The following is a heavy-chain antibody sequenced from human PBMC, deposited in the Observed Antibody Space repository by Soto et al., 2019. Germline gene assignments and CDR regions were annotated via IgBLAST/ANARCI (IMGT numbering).Heavy chain of an antibody. CDR3: ARVAVAGTRVDY. CDR1: GGSISSSNW. CDR2: IYHSGST. J-gene: IGHJ4*02. Sequence: QVQLQESGPGLVKPSGTLSLTCAVSGGSISSSNWWSWVRQPPGKGLEWIGEIYHSGSTNYNPSLQSRVTISVEKSKTQCSLKPSSVPAADTAVYYCARVAVAGTRVDYWGQGTLVTVSS. V-gene: IGHV4-4*02. D-gene: IGHD6-19*01.